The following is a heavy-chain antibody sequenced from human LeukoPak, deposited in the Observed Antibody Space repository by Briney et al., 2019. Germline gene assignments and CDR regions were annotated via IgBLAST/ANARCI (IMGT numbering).Heavy chain of an antibody. D-gene: IGHD6-19*01. J-gene: IGHJ2*01. CDR3: ARYSSGWYFDL. CDR2: IYSGGNT. V-gene: IGHV3-53*01. CDR1: GFTVSSNY. Sequence: GGSLRLSCAASGFTVSSNYMSWVRQAPGKGLEWVSLIYSGGNTYYADSVKGRFTISRDNSKNTLFLQMNSLRAEDTAVYPCARYSSGWYFDLWGRGTLVTVSS.